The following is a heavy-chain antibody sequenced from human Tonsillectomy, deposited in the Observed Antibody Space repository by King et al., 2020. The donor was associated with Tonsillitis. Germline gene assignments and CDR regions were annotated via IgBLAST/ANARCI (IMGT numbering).Heavy chain of an antibody. Sequence: QLVQSGAEVKKPGASVKVSCKASGYTFASHDLNWVRQATGQGLEWMGWMNPNSGDTGYVQKFQGRVTMTRNTSTSTAYMELSSLGSEDTAVYYCARVHCSSSSCHHHYYYMDVWGKGTTVTVSS. J-gene: IGHJ6*03. CDR3: ARVHCSSSSCHHHYYYMDV. D-gene: IGHD2-2*01. CDR2: MNPNSGDT. V-gene: IGHV1-8*01. CDR1: GYTFASHD.